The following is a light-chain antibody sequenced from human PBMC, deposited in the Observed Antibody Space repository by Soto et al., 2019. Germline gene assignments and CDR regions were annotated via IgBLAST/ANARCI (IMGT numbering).Light chain of an antibody. Sequence: QSVLTQPPSASGTPGQRVTISCSGSSSNIGSNYVYWYQQLPGTAPKLLIYRNNQRPSGVPDRFSGSMSGTSASLAISGLRSEDEADYYCAAWDDSLSGVVFGGGTKVTVL. J-gene: IGLJ2*01. CDR2: RNN. V-gene: IGLV1-47*01. CDR1: SSNIGSNY. CDR3: AAWDDSLSGVV.